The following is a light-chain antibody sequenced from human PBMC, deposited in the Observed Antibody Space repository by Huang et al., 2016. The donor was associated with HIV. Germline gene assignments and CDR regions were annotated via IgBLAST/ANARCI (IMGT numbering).Light chain of an antibody. CDR1: SILAAT. J-gene: IGKJ1*01. CDR2: AAS. V-gene: IGKV3D-15*01. CDR3: QQYNKWPRT. Sequence: DILMTQSPATLSVAPGKEPPSPAGTVSILAATWPGINKNLAILRLLIYAASTRATGAPARFSGSGSKTDFNLTIGSLQSEDSALYFCQQYNKWPRTFGQGTKLEIK.